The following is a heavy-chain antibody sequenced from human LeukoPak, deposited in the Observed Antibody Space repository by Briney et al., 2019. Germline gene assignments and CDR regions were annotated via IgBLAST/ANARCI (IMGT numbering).Heavy chain of an antibody. V-gene: IGHV3-30*04. CDR2: LSHNGVDK. CDR3: ARGDYYDSRTYRFYFEY. CDR1: GFTFNNYP. J-gene: IGHJ4*02. D-gene: IGHD3-10*01. Sequence: GGSLRLSCAASGFTFNNYPMHWVRQAPGKGLEGGTLLSHNGVDKYYADSVKGRFTVSRDNSKNTLFPRMNSLRAEDTAVYFCARGDYYDSRTYRFYFEYWGQGTLVTVSS.